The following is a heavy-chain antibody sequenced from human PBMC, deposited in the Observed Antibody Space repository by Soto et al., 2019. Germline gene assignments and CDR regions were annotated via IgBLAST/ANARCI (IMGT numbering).Heavy chain of an antibody. J-gene: IGHJ6*02. CDR2: ISPFGGAT. CDR3: AHGREGKTVANFGMDV. V-gene: IGHV1-46*01. Sequence: ASVKVSCKASGDSVSNDYLHWVRQAPGQGFEWLGLISPFGGATAYAQRFKGRVTVTMDKSSTTFYLELSSLSSDDTAVYYCAHGREGKTVANFGMDVWGQGVTVTVSS. CDR1: GDSVSNDY. D-gene: IGHD4-4*01.